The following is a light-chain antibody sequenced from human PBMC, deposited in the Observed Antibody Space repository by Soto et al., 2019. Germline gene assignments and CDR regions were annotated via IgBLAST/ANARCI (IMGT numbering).Light chain of an antibody. Sequence: DIVMTQSPATLSVSPGDRATLSCRASQSVSSNLAWYQQKPGQAPRLLIYGASTRATGIPARFSGSGSGTEFTLTISSLQSEDFAVYYCQQYNNCPSFGGGTKVEIK. V-gene: IGKV3-15*01. CDR2: GAS. CDR1: QSVSSN. CDR3: QQYNNCPS. J-gene: IGKJ4*01.